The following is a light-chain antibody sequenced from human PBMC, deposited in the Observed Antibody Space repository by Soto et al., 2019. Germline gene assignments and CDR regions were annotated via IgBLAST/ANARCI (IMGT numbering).Light chain of an antibody. CDR1: QSVSNNY. J-gene: IGKJ1*01. Sequence: EIVLTQSPGTLSLSPGERATLSCRASQSVSNNYLAWYQQKPGQAPRLLIYGASNRATGIPDRFSGSGSGTEFSLTISSLQPEDFATYYCQQYNAYPWTFGQGTKVDIK. CDR3: QQYNAYPWT. CDR2: GAS. V-gene: IGKV3-20*01.